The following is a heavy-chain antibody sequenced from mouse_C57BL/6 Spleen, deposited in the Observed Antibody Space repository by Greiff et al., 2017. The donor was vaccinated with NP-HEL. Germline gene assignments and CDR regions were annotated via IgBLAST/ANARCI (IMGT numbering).Heavy chain of an antibody. D-gene: IGHD2-3*01. Sequence: VQLQQSGPELVKPGASVKMSCKASGYTFTDYNMHWVKQSHGKSLEWIGYINPNNGGTSYNQKFKSKATFTVNKSSSTAYMELRSLTSEDSAVYYCARDGYYDFDYWGQGTTLTVSS. CDR3: ARDGYYDFDY. V-gene: IGHV1-22*01. CDR1: GYTFTDYN. CDR2: INPNNGGT. J-gene: IGHJ2*01.